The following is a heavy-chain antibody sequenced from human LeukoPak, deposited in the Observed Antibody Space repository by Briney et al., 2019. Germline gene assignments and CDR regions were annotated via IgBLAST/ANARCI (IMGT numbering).Heavy chain of an antibody. J-gene: IGHJ6*02. Sequence: PGGSLRLSCAASGFTFSTYSMNWVRQAPGKGLEWVSPISTSSTYIYYADSVKGRFTISRDNAKNSLYLQMNSLRAEDTAVYYCARHEPVITLSSYYYGMDVWGPGTTVTVSS. CDR1: GFTFSTYS. D-gene: IGHD1-14*01. CDR3: ARHEPVITLSSYYYGMDV. V-gene: IGHV3-21*01. CDR2: ISTSSTYI.